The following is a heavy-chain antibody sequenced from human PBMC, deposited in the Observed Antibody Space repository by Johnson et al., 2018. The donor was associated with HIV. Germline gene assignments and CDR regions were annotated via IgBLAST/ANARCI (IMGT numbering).Heavy chain of an antibody. Sequence: QEQLVESGGGLVKPGGSLRLSCAASGFTFSDYYMTWIRQAPGKGLEWLSFISSSGDIIRYADSVKGRFTISRDNAKNSLILQMNSLRDEDTAVYYGARRTVTALFDIWGQGTLVTVSS. CDR2: ISSSGDII. D-gene: IGHD4-17*01. V-gene: IGHV3-11*04. J-gene: IGHJ3*02. CDR1: GFTFSDYY. CDR3: ARRTVTALFDI.